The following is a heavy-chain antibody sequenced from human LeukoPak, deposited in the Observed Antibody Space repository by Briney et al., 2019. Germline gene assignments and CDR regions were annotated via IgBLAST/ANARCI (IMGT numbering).Heavy chain of an antibody. V-gene: IGHV4-30-2*01. J-gene: IGHJ5*02. Sequence: SQTLSLTCAVSGGSISSGGYSWSWIRQPPGKGLEWIGYIYHGGSTYYNPSLKSRVTISVDRSKNQFSLKLSSVTAADTAVYYCARDPGYCSGGSCIHWFDPWGQGTLVTVSS. CDR2: IYHGGST. CDR1: GGSISSGGYS. CDR3: ARDPGYCSGGSCIHWFDP. D-gene: IGHD2-15*01.